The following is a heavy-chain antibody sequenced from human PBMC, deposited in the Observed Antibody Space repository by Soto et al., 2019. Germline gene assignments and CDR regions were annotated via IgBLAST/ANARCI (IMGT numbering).Heavy chain of an antibody. CDR3: ARDLRGRGSGRFDP. Sequence: QVQLQESGPGLVKPSQTLSLTCTVSGDSITSGGYYWTWIRQHPGKGLEGIVYIYYSGGTYYNPSLRRRVTISVDTSKNQFSLKLSPVTAADTAVYYCARDLRGRGSGRFDPWGQGTLVTVSS. J-gene: IGHJ5*02. D-gene: IGHD3-10*01. CDR2: IYYSGGT. V-gene: IGHV4-31*03. CDR1: GDSITSGGYY.